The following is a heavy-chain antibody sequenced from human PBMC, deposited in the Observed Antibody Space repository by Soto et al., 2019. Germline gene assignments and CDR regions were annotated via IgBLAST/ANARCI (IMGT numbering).Heavy chain of an antibody. D-gene: IGHD1-1*01. CDR1: GYTFSDYY. CDR2: INPNSGGT. V-gene: IGHV1-2*02. CDR3: AREPATATPEGLDA. Sequence: GASVKVSCKASGYTFSDYYIHWVRQAPGQGLEWMGWINPNSGGTKYAPKFQGGVTMTRDTSITTAYMELSRLRSGDTAVYYCAREPATATPEGLDASGQRTLVTGSS. J-gene: IGHJ5*02.